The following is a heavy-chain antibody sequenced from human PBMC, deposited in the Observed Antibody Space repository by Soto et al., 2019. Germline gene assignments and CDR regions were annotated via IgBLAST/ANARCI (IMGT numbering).Heavy chain of an antibody. CDR2: IDPSDSYT. Sequence: GESLKISCKGSGYSFTSYWISWVRQMPGKGLGWMGRIDPSDSYTNYSPSFQGHVTISADKSISTAYLQWSSLKASDTAMYYCARSPVAAAGNYYYYYGMDVWGQGTTVTVSS. CDR1: GYSFTSYW. V-gene: IGHV5-10-1*01. CDR3: ARSPVAAAGNYYYYYGMDV. J-gene: IGHJ6*02. D-gene: IGHD6-13*01.